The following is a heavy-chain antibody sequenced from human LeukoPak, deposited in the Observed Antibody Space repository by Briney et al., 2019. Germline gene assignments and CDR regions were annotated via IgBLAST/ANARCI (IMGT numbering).Heavy chain of an antibody. V-gene: IGHV3-33*01. CDR2: IWYDGSNK. J-gene: IGHJ4*02. D-gene: IGHD3-22*01. CDR1: GFTFSSYG. CDR3: ARGYYYDSSGYLSAFDY. Sequence: PGRSLRLSCAASGFTFSSYGMHWVRQAPGKGLEWVAVIWYDGSNKYYADSVKGRFTISRDNSKNTLYLQMNSLRAEDTAVYYCARGYYYDSSGYLSAFDYWGQGTLVTVSS.